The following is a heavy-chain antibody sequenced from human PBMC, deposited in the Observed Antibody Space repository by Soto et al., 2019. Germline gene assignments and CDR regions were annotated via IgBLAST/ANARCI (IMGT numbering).Heavy chain of an antibody. V-gene: IGHV1-3*01. CDR3: ARLYSSGWQHFDY. CDR1: GYTFTSYA. D-gene: IGHD6-19*01. Sequence: AASVKVSCKASGYTFTSYAMHWVRQAPGQRLEWMGWINAGNGNTKYSQKFQGRVTITRDTSASTAYMELSSLRSDDTAVYYCARLYSSGWQHFDYWGQGTLVTVSS. J-gene: IGHJ4*02. CDR2: INAGNGNT.